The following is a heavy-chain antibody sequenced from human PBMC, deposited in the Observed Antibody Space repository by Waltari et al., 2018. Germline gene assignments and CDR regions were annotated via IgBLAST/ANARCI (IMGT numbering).Heavy chain of an antibody. CDR3: ARDSCSGGSCYSSYYFDY. J-gene: IGHJ4*02. Sequence: EVQLVESGGGLVQPGGSLRLSCAASGFTFSSHWMSWVRQAPGKGLEWVANIKQDGSEKYYVDSVKGRFTISRDNAKNSLYLQMNSLRAEDTAVYYCARDSCSGGSCYSSYYFDYWGQGTLVTVSS. V-gene: IGHV3-7*04. CDR1: GFTFSSHW. D-gene: IGHD2-15*01. CDR2: IKQDGSEK.